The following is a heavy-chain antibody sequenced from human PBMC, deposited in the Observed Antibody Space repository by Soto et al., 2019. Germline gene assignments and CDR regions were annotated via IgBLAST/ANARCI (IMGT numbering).Heavy chain of an antibody. CDR2: IYPKEDRA. D-gene: IGHD4-17*01. J-gene: IGHJ4*02. CDR1: CSIFQNYG. Sequence: QVQLVPSEAEVQKPGASVKVACKSSCSIFQNYGIRWVRQAPGQGLAWLGWIYPKEDRANIAQNFQGRVTLSTDTHTSRAYIEFRSLRVDDSDVYFCARDIDYDIDYWGQGTLVTVSS. V-gene: IGHV1-18*01. CDR3: ARDIDYDIDY.